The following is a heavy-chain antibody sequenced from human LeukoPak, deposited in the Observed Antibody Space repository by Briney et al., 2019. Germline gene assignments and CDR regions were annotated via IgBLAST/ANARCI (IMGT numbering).Heavy chain of an antibody. D-gene: IGHD6-13*01. J-gene: IGHJ6*02. CDR2: GYYSGST. CDR1: GGSISSSSYY. V-gene: IGHV4-39*07. CDR3: ASVTSSSISEGMDV. Sequence: SETLSLTCTVSGGSISSSSYYWGWIRQPPGRGLEWIGTGYYSGSTYYNPSLKSRVTISVDTSKNQFSLKLISVTAADTAVCYCASVTSSSISEGMDVWGQGTTVTVSS.